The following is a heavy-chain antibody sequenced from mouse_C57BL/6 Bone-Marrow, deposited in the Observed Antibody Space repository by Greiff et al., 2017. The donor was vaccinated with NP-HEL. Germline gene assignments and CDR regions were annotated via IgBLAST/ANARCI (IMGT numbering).Heavy chain of an antibody. D-gene: IGHD1-1*01. Sequence: EVQLQQSGPELVKPGASVKISCKASGYSFTGYYMNWVKLSPEKSLEWIGEINPSTGGTTYNQKFKAKATLTVDKSSSTAYMQLKSLTSEDSAVYYCARSNYYGSSSYFDYWGQGTTLTVSS. CDR3: ARSNYYGSSSYFDY. V-gene: IGHV1-42*01. J-gene: IGHJ2*01. CDR2: INPSTGGT. CDR1: GYSFTGYY.